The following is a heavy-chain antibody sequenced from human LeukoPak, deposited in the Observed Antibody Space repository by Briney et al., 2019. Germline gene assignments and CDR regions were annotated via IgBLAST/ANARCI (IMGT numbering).Heavy chain of an antibody. CDR1: GGTFSSYA. Sequence: ASVKVSCKASGGTFSSYAISWVRQAPGQGLEWMGGIIPIFGTANYAQKFQGRVTITADGSTSTAYMELSSLRSEDTAVYYCARVRLSYYYYGMDVWGQGTTVTVSS. CDR2: IIPIFGTA. J-gene: IGHJ6*02. V-gene: IGHV1-69*13. CDR3: ARVRLSYYYYGMDV.